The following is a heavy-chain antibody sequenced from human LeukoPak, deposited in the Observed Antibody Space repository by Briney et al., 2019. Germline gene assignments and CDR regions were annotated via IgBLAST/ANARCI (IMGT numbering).Heavy chain of an antibody. D-gene: IGHD6-13*01. V-gene: IGHV3-33*01. J-gene: IGHJ4*02. CDR3: ARGLRYGTVPYFDY. Sequence: GRSLRLSCAASGFTFSSYGMHWVRQAPGKGLEWVAVIWYDGSNKYYADSVKGRFTISRDNSKNTQYLQMNSLRAEDTAVYYCARGLRYGTVPYFDYWGQGTLVTVSS. CDR2: IWYDGSNK. CDR1: GFTFSSYG.